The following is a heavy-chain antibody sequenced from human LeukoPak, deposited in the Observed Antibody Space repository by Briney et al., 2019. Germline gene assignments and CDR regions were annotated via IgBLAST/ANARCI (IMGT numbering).Heavy chain of an antibody. Sequence: SETLSLTCTVSGGSISSYYWSWIRQPPGKGLEWIGYIYYSGSTNYNPSLKSRVTISVDTSKNQFSLKLSSVTAADTAVYYCARTKPYYDSSGYYSGPFDYWGQGTLVTVSS. J-gene: IGHJ4*02. V-gene: IGHV4-59*01. D-gene: IGHD3-22*01. CDR2: IYYSGST. CDR1: GGSISSYY. CDR3: ARTKPYYDSSGYYSGPFDY.